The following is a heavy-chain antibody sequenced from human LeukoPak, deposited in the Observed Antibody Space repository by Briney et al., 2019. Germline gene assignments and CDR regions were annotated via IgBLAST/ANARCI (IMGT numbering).Heavy chain of an antibody. J-gene: IGHJ5*01. V-gene: IGHV3-23*01. D-gene: IGHD2-2*01. Sequence: GGSLRLSCAASGFTFSSYAMSWVRQAPGEGLEWVSSISGSGGRTYYADSVRGRFTISTDSSKNTVQLQMTSLRVEDTAIYYCAKLTENQLLGKGWADSWGQGTLVTVSS. CDR1: GFTFSSYA. CDR2: ISGSGGRT. CDR3: AKLTENQLLGKGWADS.